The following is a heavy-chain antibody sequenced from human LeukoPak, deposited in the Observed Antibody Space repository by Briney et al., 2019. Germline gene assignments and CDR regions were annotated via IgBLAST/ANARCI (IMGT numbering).Heavy chain of an antibody. D-gene: IGHD3-10*01. CDR2: ISYSGDNT. V-gene: IGHV3-30*04. CDR3: ARTSRVLLWFGEDGHFDY. Sequence: GGSLRLSCAASGFNVTNYAMHWVRQAPGKGLEWVTLISYSGDNTYSADSVKGRFTISRDNAKNSLYLQMNSLRAEDTAVYYCARTSRVLLWFGEDGHFDYWGQGTLVTVSS. J-gene: IGHJ4*02. CDR1: GFNVTNYA.